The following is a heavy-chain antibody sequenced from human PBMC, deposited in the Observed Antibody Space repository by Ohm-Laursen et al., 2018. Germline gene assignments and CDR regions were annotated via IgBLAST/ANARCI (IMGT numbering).Heavy chain of an antibody. J-gene: IGHJ6*02. V-gene: IGHV3-23*01. CDR1: GFTFSDYY. D-gene: IGHD3-10*01. CDR3: AKDKVWREGSPEDYFYGMDV. CDR2: IRGRGGST. Sequence: SLRLSCTASGFTFSDYYMSWIRQAPGKGLEWVSSIRGRGGSTYYADSVMARFTISRDNSKNTLHLQMNSLRAEDTAVYYCAKDKVWREGSPEDYFYGMDVWGQGTTVTVSS.